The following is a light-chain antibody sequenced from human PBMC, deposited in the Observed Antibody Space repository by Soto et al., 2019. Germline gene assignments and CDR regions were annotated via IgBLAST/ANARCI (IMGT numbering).Light chain of an antibody. CDR1: QRLMNY. Sequence: DIQVTQSPSSLSASVGDRVTITCRTSQRLMNYLNWYQQKPGKAPKLLIYAASNLQSGVPSRFSGSGSGTDFTLTISNLQPEDFATYYCQQSYSASVTVGQGTKVDSK. V-gene: IGKV1-39*01. J-gene: IGKJ1*01. CDR2: AAS. CDR3: QQSYSASVT.